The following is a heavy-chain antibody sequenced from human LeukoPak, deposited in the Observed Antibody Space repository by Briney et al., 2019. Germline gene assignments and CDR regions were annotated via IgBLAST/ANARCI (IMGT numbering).Heavy chain of an antibody. CDR1: GFTFSSYE. V-gene: IGHV3-48*03. D-gene: IGHD3-10*02. Sequence: PGGSLRLSCAASGFTFSSYEMNWVRQAPGKGLEWVSYISSSGSTIYYADSVKGRFTISGDNAKNSLYLQMNSLRAEDTAVYYCAELGINMIGGVWGKGTTVTISS. CDR2: ISSSGSTI. CDR3: AELGINMIGGV. J-gene: IGHJ6*04.